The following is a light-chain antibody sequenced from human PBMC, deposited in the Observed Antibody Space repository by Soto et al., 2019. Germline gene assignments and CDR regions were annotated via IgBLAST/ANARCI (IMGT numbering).Light chain of an antibody. CDR3: QQRSNWPIT. V-gene: IGKV3-11*01. Sequence: PGERATLSCRASPSVTNYLAWYQQKPGQAPRLLIYDASNRATGIPARFSGSGSGTDFTLTISSLEPEDFAVYYCQQRSNWPITFGQGTRLEIK. J-gene: IGKJ5*01. CDR1: PSVTNY. CDR2: DAS.